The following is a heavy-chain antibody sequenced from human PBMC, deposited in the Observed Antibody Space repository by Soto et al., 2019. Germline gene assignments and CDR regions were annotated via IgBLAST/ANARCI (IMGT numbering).Heavy chain of an antibody. CDR1: GGTFRSYS. Sequence: GASVKVSCKASGGTFRSYSIMWVRQAPGQGLEWMGGIVPVYDEANYAQKFQGRVTITADESTSTAYMGLSSLRSQDTAVYYCATGNYPSAPFDSWGQGTLVTVSS. V-gene: IGHV1-69*13. CDR2: IVPVYDEA. CDR3: ATGNYPSAPFDS. J-gene: IGHJ4*02. D-gene: IGHD3-10*01.